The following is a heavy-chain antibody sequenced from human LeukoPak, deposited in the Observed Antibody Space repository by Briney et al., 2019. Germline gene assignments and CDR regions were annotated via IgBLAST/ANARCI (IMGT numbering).Heavy chain of an antibody. J-gene: IGHJ4*02. V-gene: IGHV4-39*07. CDR3: ARDRGYCGGDCYGNYFDY. CDR2: IYYSGNT. D-gene: IGHD2-21*02. Sequence: KTSETLSLTCTVSGGSISSSNYYWGWIRQPPRKGLEWIGSIYYSGNTYYNPSLKSRVTISVDTSKKQFSLKLSSVTAADTAVYYCARDRGYCGGDCYGNYFDYWGQGTLVTVSS. CDR1: GGSISSSNYY.